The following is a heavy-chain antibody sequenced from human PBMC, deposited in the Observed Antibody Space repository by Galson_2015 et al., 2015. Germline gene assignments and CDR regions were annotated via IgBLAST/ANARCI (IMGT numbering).Heavy chain of an antibody. CDR1: GGSISSGDYY. CDR3: ARVGLRGVDTAMVYYFDY. D-gene: IGHD5-18*01. V-gene: IGHV4-31*03. J-gene: IGHJ4*02. Sequence: TLSLTCTVSGGSISSGDYYWSWIRQHPGKGLEWIGYIYYSGSTYYNPSLKSRVTISVDTSKNQFSLKLSSVTAADTAVYYCARVGLRGVDTAMVYYFDYWGQGTLVTVSS. CDR2: IYYSGST.